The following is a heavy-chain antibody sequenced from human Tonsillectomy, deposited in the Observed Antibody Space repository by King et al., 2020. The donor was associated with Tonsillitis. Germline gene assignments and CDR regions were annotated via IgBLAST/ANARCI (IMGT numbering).Heavy chain of an antibody. D-gene: IGHD3-10*01. CDR2: ISTNGQST. CDR3: VKDRLWFGELLYVSAFDI. Sequence: VQLVESGGGLVQPGGSLRLSCSASGLTFSRHVMNWVRQAPGKGLEYVSAISTNGQSTYYADSVKGRFTIARDNSKNTLFLQMSSLRAEDTAVYYCVKDRLWFGELLYVSAFDIWDQGTMVTVSS. CDR1: GLTFSRHV. J-gene: IGHJ3*02. V-gene: IGHV3-64D*06.